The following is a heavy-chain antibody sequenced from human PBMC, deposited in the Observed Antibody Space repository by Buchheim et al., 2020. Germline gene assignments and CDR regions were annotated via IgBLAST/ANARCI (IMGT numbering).Heavy chain of an antibody. CDR2: IDGGSYTT. V-gene: IGHV3-23*01. CDR1: GFTFINYG. Sequence: EVQLLESGGDLVQPGGSLRLSCEASGFTFINYGMSWVRQAPGKGLEWVSGIDGGSYTTFYADFVKGRFTISRDNRKNTLYLQMSGLGAEDTAVYYCAKRYYYGDGWAFGSWGQGTL. D-gene: IGHD3-10*01. J-gene: IGHJ4*02. CDR3: AKRYYYGDGWAFGS.